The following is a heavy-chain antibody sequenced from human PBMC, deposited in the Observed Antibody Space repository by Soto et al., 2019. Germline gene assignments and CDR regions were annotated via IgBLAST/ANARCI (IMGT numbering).Heavy chain of an antibody. J-gene: IGHJ4*02. D-gene: IGHD1-26*01. CDR1: GYTFTSYG. Sequence: ASVKVSRKASGYTFTSYGISWVRQAPGQGLEWMGWISAYNGNTNYAQKLQGRVTMTTDTSTSTAYMELRSLRSDDTAVYYCARDVGATSKPYYFDYWGQGTLVTVSS. CDR3: ARDVGATSKPYYFDY. CDR2: ISAYNGNT. V-gene: IGHV1-18*04.